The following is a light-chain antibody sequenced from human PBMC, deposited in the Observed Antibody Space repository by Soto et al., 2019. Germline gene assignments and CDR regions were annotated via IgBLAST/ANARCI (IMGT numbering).Light chain of an antibody. J-gene: IGKJ5*01. CDR1: QSVISS. Sequence: EIVLSQSPAPLSLSPGERVTLSCRASQSVISSIAWYQQKLGQSPRLLIYGASTRATGIPARFIGSGSGTDFTLTISSLEPEDFAVYYCQQRQYWPPINFGQGTRLEIK. V-gene: IGKV3-11*01. CDR3: QQRQYWPPIN. CDR2: GAS.